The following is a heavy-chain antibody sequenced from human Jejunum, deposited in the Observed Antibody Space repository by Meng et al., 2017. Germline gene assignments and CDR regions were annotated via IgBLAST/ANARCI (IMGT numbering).Heavy chain of an antibody. J-gene: IGHJ4*02. V-gene: IGHV1-2*06. CDR3: ATSTSGGITPDLH. CDR2: INPSNSYT. CDR1: GYTFTGYF. D-gene: IGHD3-16*01. Sequence: QVEVVQSGAVLKKPGAAVKGSCKASGYTFTGYFIHWVRQAPGQVLEWMGRINPSNSYTNYPHKFQGRVTMTRDTSISTAYMELTSLRSDDTAVYYCATSTSGGITPDLHWGQGTLVTVSS.